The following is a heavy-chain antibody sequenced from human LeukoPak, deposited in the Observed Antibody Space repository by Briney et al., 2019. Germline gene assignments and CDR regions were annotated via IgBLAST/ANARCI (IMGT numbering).Heavy chain of an antibody. CDR3: ARDRGEPSPPTD. J-gene: IGHJ4*02. CDR2: ISISSTYI. V-gene: IGHV3-21*01. D-gene: IGHD3-16*01. Sequence: PGGSLRLSCAASGFTFSNYNMNWVRQAPGKGLEWVSSISISSTYIYYADSVKGRFTISRDNAKNSLYLQMNSLRAEDTAVYYCARDRGEPSPPTDWGQGTLVTVSS. CDR1: GFTFSNYN.